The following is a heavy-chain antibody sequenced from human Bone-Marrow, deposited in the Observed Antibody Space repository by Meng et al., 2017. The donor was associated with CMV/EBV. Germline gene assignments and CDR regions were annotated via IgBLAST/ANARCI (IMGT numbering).Heavy chain of an antibody. V-gene: IGHV4-59*01. D-gene: IGHD4-11*01. Sequence: SGTLSLTCTVSGGSISSYYWSWIRQPPGKGLEWIGYIYYSGSTNYNPSLKSRVTISVDTSKNQFSLKLSSVTAADTAVYYCAREWGLADYIISYYYYGMDVWGQGTTVTVSS. CDR3: AREWGLADYIISYYYYGMDV. CDR2: IYYSGST. J-gene: IGHJ6*02. CDR1: GGSISSYY.